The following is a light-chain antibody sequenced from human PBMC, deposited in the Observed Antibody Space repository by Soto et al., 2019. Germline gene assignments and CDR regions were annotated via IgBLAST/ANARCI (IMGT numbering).Light chain of an antibody. V-gene: IGKV1-33*01. CDR3: QQYDNLPRT. CDR2: DAS. J-gene: IGKJ4*01. Sequence: DIPMTQSPSSLSASVGDRVTITCQASQDISNYLNWYQQKPGKAPKLLIDDASNLETGVPSRFSGSGSGTDFTFTISSLQPEDIATYYCQQYDNLPRTFGGGTKVEIK. CDR1: QDISNY.